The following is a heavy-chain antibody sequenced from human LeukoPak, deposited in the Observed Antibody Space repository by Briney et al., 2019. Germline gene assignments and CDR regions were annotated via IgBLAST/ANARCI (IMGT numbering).Heavy chain of an antibody. D-gene: IGHD1-7*01. V-gene: IGHV1-2*02. CDR1: GYTFTGYY. CDR3: ARASTRNYALRHYDY. CDR2: INPNSGGT. J-gene: IGHJ4*02. Sequence: ASVKVSCKASGYTFTGYYMHWVRQAPGQGLEWMGWINPNSGGTNYAQKFQGRVTMTRDTSISTAYMELSRLRSDDTAVYYCARASTRNYALRHYDYWGQGTLVTVSS.